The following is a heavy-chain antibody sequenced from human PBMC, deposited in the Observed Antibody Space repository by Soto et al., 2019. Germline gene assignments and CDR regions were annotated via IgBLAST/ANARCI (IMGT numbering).Heavy chain of an antibody. CDR2: ISYDGSNK. Sequence: QVQLVESGGGVVQPGRSLRLSCAASGFTFSSYAMHWVRQAPGKGLEWVAVISYDGSNKYYADSVKGRFTISRDNSKNTLYLQMNSLRAEDTAVYYCARDQGSSGHYGMDVW. D-gene: IGHD6-19*01. V-gene: IGHV3-30-3*01. J-gene: IGHJ6*01. CDR3: ARDQGSSGHYGMDV. CDR1: GFTFSSYA.